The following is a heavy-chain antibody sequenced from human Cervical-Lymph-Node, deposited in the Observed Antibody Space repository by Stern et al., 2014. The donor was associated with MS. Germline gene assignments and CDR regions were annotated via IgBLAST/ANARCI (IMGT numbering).Heavy chain of an antibody. CDR3: ARLPDSGGWYGIWYSDL. CDR1: GYSFTRDW. CDR2: IYLGDSET. J-gene: IGHJ2*01. Sequence: VQLVQSGAEVKKPGESLKISCKGSGYSFTRDWIGWVRQTPGKGLEWMGIIYLGDSETRYSPSFQGQVTISADKSISTAYLQWSSLKASDTAMYYCARLPDSGGWYGIWYSDLWGRGTLVTVSS. D-gene: IGHD6-19*01. V-gene: IGHV5-51*03.